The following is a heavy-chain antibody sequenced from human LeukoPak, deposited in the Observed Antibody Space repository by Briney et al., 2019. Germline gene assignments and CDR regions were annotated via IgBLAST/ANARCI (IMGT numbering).Heavy chain of an antibody. Sequence: PGGSLRLSRAASGFTFDDYAMHWVRQAPGKGLEWVSGISWNSGSIGYADSVKGRFTISRDNAKNSLYLQMNSLRAEDTALYYCAKDGGSGSFYYFDYWGQGTLVTVSS. D-gene: IGHD3-10*01. V-gene: IGHV3-9*01. CDR3: AKDGGSGSFYYFDY. CDR2: ISWNSGSI. J-gene: IGHJ4*02. CDR1: GFTFDDYA.